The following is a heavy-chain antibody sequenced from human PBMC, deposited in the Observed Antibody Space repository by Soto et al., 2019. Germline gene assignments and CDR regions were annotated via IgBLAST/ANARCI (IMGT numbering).Heavy chain of an antibody. V-gene: IGHV5-10-1*01. J-gene: IGHJ6*02. CDR1: GYSFTSYW. D-gene: IGHD2-2*01. Sequence: GESLKISCKGSGYSFTSYWISWVRQMPGKGLEWMGRIDPSDSYTNYSPSFQGHVTISADKSISTAYLQWSSLKASDTAMYYCARFSTSRTTYYYYYYGMDVWGQGTTVTVSS. CDR3: ARFSTSRTTYYYYYYGMDV. CDR2: IDPSDSYT.